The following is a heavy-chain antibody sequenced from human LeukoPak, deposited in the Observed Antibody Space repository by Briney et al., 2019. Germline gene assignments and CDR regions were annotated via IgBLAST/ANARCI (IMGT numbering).Heavy chain of an antibody. CDR3: AREAYASGSFRTDYYYMDV. Sequence: ASVKVSCKASGYTFTGYYMHWVRQAPGQGLEWMGWISPTSGGTNYAQKFQGRVTMTRDTSISTAYMELSRLRSDDTAVYYCAREAYASGSFRTDYYYMDVWGKGTAVTISS. J-gene: IGHJ6*03. D-gene: IGHD3-10*01. CDR1: GYTFTGYY. V-gene: IGHV1-2*02. CDR2: ISPTSGGT.